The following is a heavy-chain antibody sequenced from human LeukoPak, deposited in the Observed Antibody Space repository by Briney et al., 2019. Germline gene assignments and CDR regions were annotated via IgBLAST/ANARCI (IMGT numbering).Heavy chain of an antibody. CDR2: INHSGST. V-gene: IGHV4-34*01. Sequence: SETLSLTCAVYGGSFSGYYWSWIRQPPGKGLEWIGEINHSGSTNYNPSLKSRVTISVDTSKNQFSLKLSSVTAADTAVYYCARSIVVHRKVVITTRYMDVWGKGTTVTISS. CDR1: GGSFSGYY. CDR3: ARSIVVHRKVVITTRYMDV. D-gene: IGHD3-22*01. J-gene: IGHJ6*03.